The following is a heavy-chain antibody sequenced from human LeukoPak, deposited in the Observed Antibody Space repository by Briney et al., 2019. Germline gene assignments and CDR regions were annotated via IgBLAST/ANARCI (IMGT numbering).Heavy chain of an antibody. CDR3: ARATSYDILTGYFDY. D-gene: IGHD3-9*01. Sequence: GGPLRLSCVASGFTFSSYTMNWVRQAPGKGLEWVSSISSSSSYRYYADSVKGRFTISRDNAKNSLYLQMNSLRAEDTAVYYCARATSYDILTGYFDYWGQGTLVTVSS. CDR2: ISSSSSYR. V-gene: IGHV3-21*01. J-gene: IGHJ4*02. CDR1: GFTFSSYT.